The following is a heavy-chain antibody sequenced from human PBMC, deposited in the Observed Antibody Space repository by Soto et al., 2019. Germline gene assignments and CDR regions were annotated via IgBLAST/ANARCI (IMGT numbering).Heavy chain of an antibody. J-gene: IGHJ6*02. V-gene: IGHV1-2*02. CDR2: INPDSGGT. CDR3: ARDQMTTVTIIDYYGMDV. D-gene: IGHD4-17*01. CDR1: GYSFAGYY. Sequence: SVKVSCKASGYSFAGYYMHWVRQVPGQGLEWMGWINPDSGGTNYAQRFQGRVTMTRDSSITTAYMELTGLRSDDTAVYSCARDQMTTVTIIDYYGMDVWGQGTTVTVS.